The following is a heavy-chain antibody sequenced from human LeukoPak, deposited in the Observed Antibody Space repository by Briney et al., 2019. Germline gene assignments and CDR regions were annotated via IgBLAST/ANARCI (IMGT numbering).Heavy chain of an antibody. CDR3: CYSSLDY. CDR1: GFTFSSYW. J-gene: IGHJ4*02. Sequence: PGGSLRLSCAASGFTFSSYWTSWVRQAPGKGLEWVANIKQDGSEKYYVDSVKGRFTISRDNAKNSLYPQMNSLRAEDTAVYYCCYSSLDYWGQGTLVTVSS. CDR2: IKQDGSEK. D-gene: IGHD6-19*01. V-gene: IGHV3-7*01.